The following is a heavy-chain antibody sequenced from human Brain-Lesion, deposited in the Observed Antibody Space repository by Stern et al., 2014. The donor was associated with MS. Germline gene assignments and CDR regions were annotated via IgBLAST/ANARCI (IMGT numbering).Heavy chain of an antibody. CDR2: LHASGAT. CDR1: GASISSGTSY. V-gene: IGHV4-61*02. Sequence: VQLVESGPGLVKPSQTLSLTCTVSGASISSGTSYWSWIRQPAGGGLEWIGRLHASGATYYNPSLKSRVTISGDTSKNQFSLTLNWVTAADTAVYYCARGHWELLGNNYFDSWGQGTLVTVSS. J-gene: IGHJ4*02. CDR3: ARGHWELLGNNYFDS. D-gene: IGHD1-26*01.